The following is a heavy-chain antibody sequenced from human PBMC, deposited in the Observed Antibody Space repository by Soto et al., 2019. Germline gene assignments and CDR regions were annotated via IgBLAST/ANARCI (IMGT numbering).Heavy chain of an antibody. J-gene: IGHJ4*01. D-gene: IGHD3-10*01. CDR1: GYTFTHNG. Sequence: VKVSCKPSGYTFTHNGITWVRQAPGQGLEWMGWISSYNGNTIYAQNLQGRVTMTTDTSTSTAYMELGSLRSDDTAVYYCARNIASYYYGSYIDYWGQGTLVTVS. CDR2: ISSYNGNT. V-gene: IGHV1-18*01. CDR3: ARNIASYYYGSYIDY.